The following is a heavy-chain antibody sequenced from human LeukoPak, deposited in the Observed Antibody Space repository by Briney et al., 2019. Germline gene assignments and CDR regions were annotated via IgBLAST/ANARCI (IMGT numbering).Heavy chain of an antibody. Sequence: ASVKVSCKASGYTFNSYGINWVRQAPGQGLEWMGWISAYNGNTNYAQKFQGRVTMTTDTSTSTAYMELRSLRSDDTAAYYCARDQRLPYGAPKPDAFDIWGQGTMVTVSS. D-gene: IGHD4-17*01. CDR1: GYTFNSYG. CDR2: ISAYNGNT. V-gene: IGHV1-18*01. J-gene: IGHJ3*02. CDR3: ARDQRLPYGAPKPDAFDI.